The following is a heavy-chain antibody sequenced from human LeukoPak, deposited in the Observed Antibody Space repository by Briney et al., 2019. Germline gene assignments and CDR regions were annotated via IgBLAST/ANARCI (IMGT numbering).Heavy chain of an antibody. J-gene: IGHJ6*02. CDR3: ERDLSGVTGYSYYGMDV. CDR1: GFTFSDYY. CDR2: ISSSSSYT. D-gene: IGHD2-8*02. Sequence: GGSLRLSCAASGFTFSDYYMSWIRQAPGKGLEWGSYISSSSSYTNYADSVKGRFTISRDNAKNSLYLQMNSLRAEDTAVYYCERDLSGVTGYSYYGMDVWGQGTTVTVSS. V-gene: IGHV3-11*05.